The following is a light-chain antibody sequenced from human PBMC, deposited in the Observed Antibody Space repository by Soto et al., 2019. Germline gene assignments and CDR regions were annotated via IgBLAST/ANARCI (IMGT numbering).Light chain of an antibody. CDR2: EVR. CDR3: FSYAGSNSVI. J-gene: IGLJ2*01. V-gene: IGLV2-23*02. CDR1: SSDVGTYNL. Sequence: QSALTQPASVSGSPGQSITISCTGTSSDVGTYNLVSWYQQYPGKAPKLMIYEVRKRPSGITDRFSGSKSGNTASLTISGLQAEDEADYYCFSYAGSNSVIFCGGTKLTVL.